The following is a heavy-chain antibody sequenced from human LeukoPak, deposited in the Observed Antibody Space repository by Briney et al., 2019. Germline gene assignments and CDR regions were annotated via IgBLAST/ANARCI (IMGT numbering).Heavy chain of an antibody. CDR3: ARDYYDSSGYYISY. CDR2: IYYSGST. CDR1: GGSVSSGSYY. J-gene: IGHJ4*02. Sequence: PSETLSLTCTVSGGSVSSGSYYWSWIRQPPGKGLEWIGYIYYSGSTNYNPSLKSRVTISVDTSKNQFSLKLSSVTAADTAVYYCARDYYDSSGYYISYWGQGILVTVSS. V-gene: IGHV4-61*01. D-gene: IGHD3-22*01.